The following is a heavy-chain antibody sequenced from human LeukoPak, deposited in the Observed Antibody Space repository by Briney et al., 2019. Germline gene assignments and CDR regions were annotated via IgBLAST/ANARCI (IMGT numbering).Heavy chain of an antibody. D-gene: IGHD3-3*01. CDR3: VRERNDFWSGHHSIFDS. CDR1: GFIFSDHW. CDR2: INNDGSST. J-gene: IGHJ4*02. Sequence: GGSLRLSCAASGFIFSDHWMHWVRQAPGKGLVWLSRINNDGSSTIYADSVKGRFTFSRDNAENTLFLEMSSLRVEDTAVYYCVRERNDFWSGHHSIFDSWGQGTLVTVSS. V-gene: IGHV3-74*01.